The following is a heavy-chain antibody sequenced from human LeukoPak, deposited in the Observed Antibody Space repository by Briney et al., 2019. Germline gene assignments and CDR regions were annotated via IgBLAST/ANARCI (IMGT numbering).Heavy chain of an antibody. V-gene: IGHV1-18*01. CDR2: ISAYNGNT. J-gene: IGHJ4*02. CDR1: GYTFTSYG. CDR3: ARDYGPTHYYGSGTLLSPDY. Sequence: ASVKVSCKASGYTFTSYGISWVRQAPGQGLEWMGWISAYNGNTNYAQKLQGRVTMTTDTSTSTAYTELRSLRSDDTAVYYCARDYGPTHYYGSGTLLSPDYWGQGTLVTVSS. D-gene: IGHD3-10*01.